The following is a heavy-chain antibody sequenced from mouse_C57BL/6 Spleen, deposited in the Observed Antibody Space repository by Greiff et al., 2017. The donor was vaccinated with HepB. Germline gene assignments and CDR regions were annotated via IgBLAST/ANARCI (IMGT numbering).Heavy chain of an antibody. CDR3: AKEGYYGSSYRAMDY. V-gene: IGHV2-5*01. CDR1: GFSLTSYG. J-gene: IGHJ4*01. CDR2: IWRGGST. D-gene: IGHD1-1*01. Sequence: QVQLKESGPGLVQPSQSLSITCTVSGFSLTSYGVHWVRQSPGKGLEWLGVIWRGGSTDYNAAFMSRLSITKDNSKSQVFFKMNSLQADDTAIYYCAKEGYYGSSYRAMDYWGQGTSVTVSS.